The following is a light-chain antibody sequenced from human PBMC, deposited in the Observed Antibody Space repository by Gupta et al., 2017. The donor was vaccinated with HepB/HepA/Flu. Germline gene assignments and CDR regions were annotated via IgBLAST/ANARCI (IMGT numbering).Light chain of an antibody. Sequence: SCVLTQLPAVSVSPGHTASITCTGDKLGDKYACWYQQKPGQSPVLVIYQDSKRPSGIPERFSGSNSGNTATLTISGTQAMDEADYYCQAWDSSVVVFGGGTKLTVL. J-gene: IGLJ2*01. V-gene: IGLV3-1*01. CDR3: QAWDSSVVV. CDR1: KLGDKY. CDR2: QDS.